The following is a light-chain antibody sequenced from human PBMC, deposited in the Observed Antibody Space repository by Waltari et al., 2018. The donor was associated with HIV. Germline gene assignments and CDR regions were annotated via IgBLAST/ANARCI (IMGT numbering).Light chain of an antibody. J-gene: IGLJ1*01. CDR3: NSYRSSTTPCV. CDR1: SRDVVGHNY. CDR2: EVS. Sequence: QSALTQPASVSGSPGQSIPISCTGTSRDVVGHNYASWYQQHPGKAPKLLIYEVSNRPSEVSNRFSGSKSGNTASMTISGLQAEDEADYYCNSYRSSTTPCVFGTGTKVTVL. V-gene: IGLV2-14*01.